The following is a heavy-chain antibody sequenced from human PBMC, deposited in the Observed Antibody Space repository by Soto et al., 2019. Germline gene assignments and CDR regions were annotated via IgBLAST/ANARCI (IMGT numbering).Heavy chain of an antibody. CDR2: IDSYGRTT. V-gene: IGHV3-74*01. D-gene: IGHD3-10*01. J-gene: IGHJ4*02. CDR1: GFTFSNYW. CDR3: ARGGLHAYYKDN. Sequence: EVQLVESGGGLVQPGGSLRLSCAASGFTFSNYWMHWVRQAPGEGLVWVSRIDSYGRTTNYADSVKGRFTVSRDNARNTLYLQMNSLRAEETAIYYCARGGLHAYYKDNWGQGILVTVSS.